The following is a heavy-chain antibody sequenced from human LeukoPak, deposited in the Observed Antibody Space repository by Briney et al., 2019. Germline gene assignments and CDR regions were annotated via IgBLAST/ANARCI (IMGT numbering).Heavy chain of an antibody. CDR2: IYYGGST. Sequence: SETLSLTCTVSGGSISSYHWSWIRQPPGKELEWIGYIYYGGSTHYNPSLKSRLIISVDTSRNQCSLKLSSVTAADTAVYYCAKVECSGGSCYSAYWGQGTLVTVSS. CDR3: AKVECSGGSCYSAY. CDR1: GGSISSYH. V-gene: IGHV4-59*01. J-gene: IGHJ4*03. D-gene: IGHD2-15*01.